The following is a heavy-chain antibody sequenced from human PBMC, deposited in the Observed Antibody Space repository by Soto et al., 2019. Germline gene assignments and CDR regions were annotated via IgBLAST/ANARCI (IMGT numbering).Heavy chain of an antibody. D-gene: IGHD5-12*01. CDR3: ARGRVMGGIDLNLYVMDV. CDR1: EFSFSNYA. V-gene: IGHV3-30-3*01. CDR2: ISFDGNYK. Sequence: GGSLRLSCAASEFSFSNYAIHWVRQAPGKVLEWVSSISFDGNYKYYADSVKGRFTISRDNSKNTLYLQMNSLRTEDTAVYYCARGRVMGGIDLNLYVMDVWGQGTTVTVSS. J-gene: IGHJ6*02.